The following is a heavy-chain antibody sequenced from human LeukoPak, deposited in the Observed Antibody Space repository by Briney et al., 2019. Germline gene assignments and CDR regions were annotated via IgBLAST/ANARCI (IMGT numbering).Heavy chain of an antibody. CDR1: GFTFSCYG. J-gene: IGHJ6*02. V-gene: IGHV3-30*18. CDR3: AKHRGYSYGSLGMDV. CDR2: ISYDGSNK. D-gene: IGHD5-18*01. Sequence: GRSLRLSCAASGFTFSCYGMHWVRQAPGKGLEWVAVISYDGSNKYYADSVKGRFTISRDNPKNTLYLQMNSLRAEDTAVYYCAKHRGYSYGSLGMDVWGQGTTVTVSS.